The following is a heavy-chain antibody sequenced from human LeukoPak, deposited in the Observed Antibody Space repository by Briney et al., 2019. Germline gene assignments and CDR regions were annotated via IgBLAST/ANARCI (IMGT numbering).Heavy chain of an antibody. Sequence: GGSLRLSCAASGFTFSDYYMSWIRQAPGKGLEWISYISSSGSTIFQADSMKGRFTISRDNAKNLLYLQMNNLRVEDTAVYYCARVSSQQLKWGQGTLVTVSS. J-gene: IGHJ4*02. D-gene: IGHD6-13*01. V-gene: IGHV3-11*01. CDR2: ISSSGSTI. CDR1: GFTFSDYY. CDR3: ARVSSQQLK.